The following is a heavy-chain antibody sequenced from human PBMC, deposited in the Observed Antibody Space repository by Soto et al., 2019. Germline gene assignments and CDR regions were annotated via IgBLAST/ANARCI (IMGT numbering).Heavy chain of an antibody. Sequence: PSVKVSCKASGYTFTSYGISWVRQAPGQGLEWMGWISAYNGNTNYAQKLQGRVTMTTDTSTSTAYMELRSLRSDDTAVYYCATGIAAAGLYYYYGMDVWGQGTTVTVSS. D-gene: IGHD6-13*01. V-gene: IGHV1-18*01. CDR3: ATGIAAAGLYYYYGMDV. CDR2: ISAYNGNT. J-gene: IGHJ6*02. CDR1: GYTFTSYG.